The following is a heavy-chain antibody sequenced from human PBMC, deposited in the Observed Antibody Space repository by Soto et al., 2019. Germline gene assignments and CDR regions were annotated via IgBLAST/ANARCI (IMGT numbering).Heavy chain of an antibody. J-gene: IGHJ4*02. CDR2: IRGSGGTT. Sequence: EVQLLESGGGWIQPGGSLRLSCAASGFSFSNYAMNWVRQAPGKGLEWVSFIRGSGGTTDYADSVRGRFRLSRDNSKNTVDLEMNSLRTEDTAVYFCAKGRSALPIFDYWGQGVMVTVSS. CDR3: AKGRSALPIFDY. V-gene: IGHV3-23*01. CDR1: GFSFSNYA.